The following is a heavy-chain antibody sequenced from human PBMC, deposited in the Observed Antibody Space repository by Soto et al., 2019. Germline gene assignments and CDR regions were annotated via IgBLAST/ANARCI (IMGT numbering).Heavy chain of an antibody. D-gene: IGHD2-2*02. CDR2: INAGNGNT. Sequence: QVQLVQSGAEVKKPGASVKVSCKASGYTFTSYAMHWVRQAPGQRLEWMGWINAGNGNTKYSQKFQGRVTITRDTSASTVYMELSSLRSEDTAVYYCERDSVQLLHPDYWGQGTLVTVSS. V-gene: IGHV1-3*01. CDR3: ERDSVQLLHPDY. CDR1: GYTFTSYA. J-gene: IGHJ4*02.